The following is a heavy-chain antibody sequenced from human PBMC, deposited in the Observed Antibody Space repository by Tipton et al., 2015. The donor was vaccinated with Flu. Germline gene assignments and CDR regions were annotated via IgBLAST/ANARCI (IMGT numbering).Heavy chain of an antibody. V-gene: IGHV4-38-2*01. D-gene: IGHD6-13*01. CDR3: ALRDYSTYLLQPTHWFDP. J-gene: IGHJ5*02. CDR2: VHQSGTT. CDR1: GDSIGSRYF. Sequence: TLSLTCSVSGDSIGSRYFWGWIRQPPGKGLEWIGNVHQSGTTYYNPSLRSRVTIAVDRPKNQFSLRLTSVAAADPAFYYCALRDYSTYLLQPTHWFDPWG.